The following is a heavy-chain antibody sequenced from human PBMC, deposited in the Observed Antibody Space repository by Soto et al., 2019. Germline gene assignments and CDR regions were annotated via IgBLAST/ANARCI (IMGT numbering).Heavy chain of an antibody. CDR1: GGTFSSYA. CDR3: ARGQFHHVSNYYYALDV. J-gene: IGHJ6*02. CDR2: FIPMFNGP. V-gene: IGHV1-69*01. Sequence: QVQLVQSGAEVKKPGSSVKVSCKASGGTFSSYAISWVRQAPGQGLEWMGGFIPMFNGPHSARKVQGRVTITADESTSTAYMDLSSLRSADTAVYYCARGQFHHVSNYYYALDVWGQGTTVTVSS.